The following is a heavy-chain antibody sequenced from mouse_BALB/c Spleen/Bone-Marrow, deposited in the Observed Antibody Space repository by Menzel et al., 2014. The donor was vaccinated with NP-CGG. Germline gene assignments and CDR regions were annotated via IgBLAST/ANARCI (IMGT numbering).Heavy chain of an antibody. J-gene: IGHJ4*01. CDR2: INNGGGST. Sequence: EVKLMESGGGLVEPGGSLKLSCAASGFTFIAYTMSWVRQTPEKRLEWVAYINNGGGSTYYPDTVKGRFTISRDNAENTLYLQMSSLKSEDTAMYYCARHGEERPVLAMDYWGQGTSVTVSS. CDR3: ARHGEERPVLAMDY. V-gene: IGHV5-12-2*01. D-gene: IGHD2-14*01. CDR1: GFTFIAYT.